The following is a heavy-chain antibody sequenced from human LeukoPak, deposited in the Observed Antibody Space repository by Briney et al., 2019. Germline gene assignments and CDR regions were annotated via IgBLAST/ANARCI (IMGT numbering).Heavy chain of an antibody. J-gene: IGHJ4*02. V-gene: IGHV3-48*01. CDR2: ISSSSSTI. Sequence: GGSLRLSCAASGFTFSSYSMNWVRQAPGKGLEWVSYISSSSSTIYYADSVKGRFTISRDNAKNSLYLQMNSLRAEDTAVYYCARDQAHKYSSSASIDYWGQGTLVTVSS. CDR1: GFTFSSYS. D-gene: IGHD6-6*01. CDR3: ARDQAHKYSSSASIDY.